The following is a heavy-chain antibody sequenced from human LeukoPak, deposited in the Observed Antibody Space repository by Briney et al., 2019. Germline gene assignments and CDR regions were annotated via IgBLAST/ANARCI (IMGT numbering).Heavy chain of an antibody. D-gene: IGHD2-2*02. J-gene: IGHJ4*02. CDR2: ISGSGNSA. CDR3: ARDPLVYM. Sequence: GGSLRLSCAASRFTFSTYAMSWVRRAPGKGLEWVSGISGSGNSAYYADSVKGRFTISRDNSKNTLYLQMNSLRAEDTAVYYCARDPLVYMWGQGSLVTVSS. V-gene: IGHV3-23*01. CDR1: RFTFSTYA.